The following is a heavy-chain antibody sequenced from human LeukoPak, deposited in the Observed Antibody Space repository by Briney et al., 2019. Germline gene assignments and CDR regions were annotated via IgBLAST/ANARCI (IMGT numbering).Heavy chain of an antibody. CDR1: GFTFSSYS. V-gene: IGHV3-48*01. D-gene: IGHD3-3*01. Sequence: GGSLRLSCAASGFTFSSYSMNWVRQAPGKGLEWVSYISSSSSTIYYADSVKGRFTISRDNAKNSLYLQMNSLRAEDTAVYYCARAPAWSGYSLDYRGQGTLVTVSS. J-gene: IGHJ4*02. CDR2: ISSSSSTI. CDR3: ARAPAWSGYSLDY.